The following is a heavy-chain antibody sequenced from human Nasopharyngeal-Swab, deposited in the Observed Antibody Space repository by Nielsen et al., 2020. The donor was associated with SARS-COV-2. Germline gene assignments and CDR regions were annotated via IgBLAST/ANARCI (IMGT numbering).Heavy chain of an antibody. J-gene: IGHJ4*02. CDR3: ARGCSSTTCYVSG. V-gene: IGHV3-21*01. Sequence: GGSLRLSCAASGFTFSTYGMNWVRQAPGKGLEWVSSISGTSSYIYYADSVKGRFTISRDNAKNSLYLQMNSLRAEDTAVYYCARGCSSTTCYVSGWGQGTLVTASS. CDR1: GFTFSTYG. D-gene: IGHD2/OR15-2a*01. CDR2: ISGTSSYI.